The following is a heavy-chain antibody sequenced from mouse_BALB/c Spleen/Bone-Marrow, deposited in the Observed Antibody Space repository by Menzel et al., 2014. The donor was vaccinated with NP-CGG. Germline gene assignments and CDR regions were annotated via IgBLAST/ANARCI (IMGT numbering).Heavy chain of an antibody. CDR1: GYAFSSYW. J-gene: IGHJ2*01. V-gene: IGHV1-80*01. CDR2: IYPGDGDT. CDR3: ARRGYYGSSYYFNN. Sequence: QVQLQQSGAELVRPGSSVKISCKASGYAFSSYWMNWVKQRPGQGLEWIGQIYPGDGDTNYNGKFKGKATLTADKSSSTAYMKLSRITSEDSAVYFCARRGYYGSSYYFNNWGERTTLTGSP. D-gene: IGHD1-1*01.